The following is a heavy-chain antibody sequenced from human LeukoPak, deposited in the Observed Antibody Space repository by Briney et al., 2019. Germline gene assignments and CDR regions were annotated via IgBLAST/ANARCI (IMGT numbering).Heavy chain of an antibody. CDR2: TFYRSKWSS. J-gene: IGHJ4*02. D-gene: IGHD3-10*01. V-gene: IGHV6-1*01. CDR3: ARGDGPIHGRYYFDY. CDR1: GDSLSNNIAA. Sequence: SQTLSLTCAISGDSLSNNIAAWNWIGQSPSGGLEWLGRTFYRSKWSSEYATSMKGRITINPDTSKNQFSLQLISVTPEDTAVYYCARGDGPIHGRYYFDYWGQGTLITVSS.